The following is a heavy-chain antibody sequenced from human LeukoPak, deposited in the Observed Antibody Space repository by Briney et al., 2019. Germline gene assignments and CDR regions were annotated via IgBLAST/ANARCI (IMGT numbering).Heavy chain of an antibody. V-gene: IGHV3-30*18. D-gene: IGHD3-22*01. CDR1: GFTFSSYS. CDR2: ISYDGSNK. Sequence: PGGSLRLSCAASGFTFSSYSMNWVRQAPGKGLEWVAVISYDGSNKYYADSVKGRFTISRDNSKNTLYLQMNSLRAEDTAVYYCAKEGDSTGYYDYFDYWGQGTLVTVSS. J-gene: IGHJ4*02. CDR3: AKEGDSTGYYDYFDY.